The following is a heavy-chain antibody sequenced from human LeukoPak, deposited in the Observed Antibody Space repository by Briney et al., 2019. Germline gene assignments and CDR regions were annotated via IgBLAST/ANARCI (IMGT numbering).Heavy chain of an antibody. CDR1: GGSISSSNYY. J-gene: IGHJ4*02. V-gene: IGHV4-31*11. D-gene: IGHD6-13*01. Sequence: SETLSLTCAVSGGSISSSNYYWGWIRQHPGKGLEWIGYIYHSGITYYHPSLKSRVNISVDTSKNQFSLKLSSVTAADTAVYYCARIRGGSSWRLDYWGQGTLVTVSS. CDR3: ARIRGGSSWRLDY. CDR2: IYHSGIT.